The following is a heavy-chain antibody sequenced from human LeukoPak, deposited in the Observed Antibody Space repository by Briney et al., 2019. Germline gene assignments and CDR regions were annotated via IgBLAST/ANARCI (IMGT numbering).Heavy chain of an antibody. CDR3: ARDQITVVRGVIARSTDYYHYYYMDV. D-gene: IGHD3-10*01. V-gene: IGHV3-23*01. Sequence: GGSLRLSCAASGFTFSNAWMSWVRQAPGKGLEWVSTISGSGDSTYYADSVKGRFTISRDNSKNALYLQMNSLRAEDTAVYYCARDQITVVRGVIARSTDYYHYYYMDVWGKGTTVTVSS. CDR2: ISGSGDST. J-gene: IGHJ6*03. CDR1: GFTFSNAW.